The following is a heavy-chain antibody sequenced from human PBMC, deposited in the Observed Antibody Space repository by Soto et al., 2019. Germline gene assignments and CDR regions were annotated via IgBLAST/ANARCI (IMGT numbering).Heavy chain of an antibody. J-gene: IGHJ3*02. CDR3: ARTGGYGGPVSAFDT. CDR1: GGSISSGDYY. V-gene: IGHV4-30-4*01. D-gene: IGHD4-17*01. CDR2: IYYSGST. Sequence: QVQLQESGPGLVKPSQTLSLTCTVSGGSISSGDYYWSWIRQPPGKDLEWIGYIYYSGSTYYNPSLKSRVTISVDTSKNQFSLKLSSVTAADTAVYYCARTGGYGGPVSAFDTWGQGTMVTVSS.